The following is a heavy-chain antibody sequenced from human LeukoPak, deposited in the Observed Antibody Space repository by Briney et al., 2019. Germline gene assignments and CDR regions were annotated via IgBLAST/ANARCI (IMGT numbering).Heavy chain of an antibody. V-gene: IGHV3-7*01. D-gene: IGHD3-22*01. J-gene: IGHJ4*02. CDR2: IKQDGSEK. CDR3: VRALYDSRGYFYH. Sequence: GGSLRLSCAASGFTFSSCWMNWVRQAPGKGLEWVANIKQDGSEKYYVDSVKGRFTISRDNAKNSVYLQMNSLRAEDTAVYYCVRALYDSRGYFYHWGQGTLVTVSS. CDR1: GFTFSSCW.